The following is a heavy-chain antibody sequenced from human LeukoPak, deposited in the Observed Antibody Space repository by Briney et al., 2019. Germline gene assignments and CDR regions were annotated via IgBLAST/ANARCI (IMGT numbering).Heavy chain of an antibody. CDR1: GFTFSSYS. Sequence: GGSLRLSCAASGFTFSSYSMNWVRQAPGRGLVWVSRINTDGRRKSYADYVKGRFTISRDNAKNTLYLQMNSLRAEDTAVYYCAREEEGDAFDIWGQGTMVTVSS. CDR2: INTDGRRK. V-gene: IGHV3-74*01. J-gene: IGHJ3*02. CDR3: AREEEGDAFDI.